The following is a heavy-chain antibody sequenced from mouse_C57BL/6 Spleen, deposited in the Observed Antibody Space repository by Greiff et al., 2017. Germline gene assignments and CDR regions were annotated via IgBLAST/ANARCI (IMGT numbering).Heavy chain of an antibody. Sequence: QVQLQQSGAELVRPGTSVKMSCKASGYTFTNYWIGWAKQRPGHGLEWIGDIYPGGGYTNYNEKFKGKATLTADKSSSTAYMQFSSLTSEDSAIYYCARWDTTVVAPYYYAMDYGGQGTSVTVSS. D-gene: IGHD1-1*01. CDR3: ARWDTTVVAPYYYAMDY. CDR2: IYPGGGYT. J-gene: IGHJ4*01. CDR1: GYTFTNYW. V-gene: IGHV1-63*01.